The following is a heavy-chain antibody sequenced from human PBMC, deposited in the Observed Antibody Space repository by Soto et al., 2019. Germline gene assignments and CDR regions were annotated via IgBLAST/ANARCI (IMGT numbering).Heavy chain of an antibody. Sequence: PGGSLGLSCAASGFTFTDYYMSWIRQAPGQGLEWVAYISSSSSYTHYADSVKGRFTISRDNAKNSVDLQMNSLRAEDTAVYYCASGLGVVVAVLPGYWGQGILVTVSS. CDR1: GFTFTDYY. CDR3: ASGLGVVVAVLPGY. CDR2: ISSSSSYT. J-gene: IGHJ4*02. D-gene: IGHD2-15*01. V-gene: IGHV3-11*03.